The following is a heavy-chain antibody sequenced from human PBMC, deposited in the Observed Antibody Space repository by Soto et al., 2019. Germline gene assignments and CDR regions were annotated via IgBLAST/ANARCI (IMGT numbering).Heavy chain of an antibody. Sequence: LTCTVSGGSFKIVSYSCSGIRQPPGKGLEWIGYVYHTGRTSYNPSLKSRVSISMDTSKNQFSLNLDSVTAADTAVYFCARDFAYFDSWGQGTLVTVSS. V-gene: IGHV4-61*01. CDR3: ARDFAYFDS. CDR2: VYHTGRT. D-gene: IGHD3-3*01. J-gene: IGHJ4*02. CDR1: GGSFKIVSYS.